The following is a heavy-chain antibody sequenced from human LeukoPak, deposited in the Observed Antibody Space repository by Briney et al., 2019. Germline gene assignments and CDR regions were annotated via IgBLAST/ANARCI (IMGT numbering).Heavy chain of an antibody. D-gene: IGHD5-24*01. Sequence: GGSLRLSCAASGFTFSSYAMHWVRQAPGKGREWVAVILYDGSNKYYADSVKGRFTISRDNSKNTLYLQMNSLRAEDTAVYYCARDWGIRDGYNLSLDYWGQGTLVTVSS. V-gene: IGHV3-30-3*01. J-gene: IGHJ4*02. CDR3: ARDWGIRDGYNLSLDY. CDR2: ILYDGSNK. CDR1: GFTFSSYA.